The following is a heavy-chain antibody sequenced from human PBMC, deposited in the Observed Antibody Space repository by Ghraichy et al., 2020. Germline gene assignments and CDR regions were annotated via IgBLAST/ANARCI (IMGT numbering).Heavy chain of an antibody. J-gene: IGHJ4*02. CDR3: ARERILWFGESLEPGVFDY. V-gene: IGHV3-48*02. D-gene: IGHD3-10*01. CDR1: GFTFSSYS. Sequence: GGSLRLSCAASGFTFSSYSMNWVRQAPGKGLEWVSYISSSSSTIYYADSVKGRFTISRDNAKNSLYLQMNSLRDEDTAVYYCARERILWFGESLEPGVFDYWGQGTLVTVSS. CDR2: ISSSSSTI.